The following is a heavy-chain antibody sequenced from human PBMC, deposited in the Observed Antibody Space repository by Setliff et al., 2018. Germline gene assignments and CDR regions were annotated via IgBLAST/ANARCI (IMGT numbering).Heavy chain of an antibody. CDR3: ARGGGGYHAAS. V-gene: IGHV4-4*02. CDR2: IYHDGNT. J-gene: IGHJ5*02. CDR1: GVSVNSLTW. D-gene: IGHD2-2*01. Sequence: TLSLTCAVSGVSVNSLTWWSWVRQSPGKGLEWIGHIYHDGNTKSYPSVHFNQSLKSRVTMPVDKSKNHFSLELTSVTAADTAVYYCARGGGGYHAASWGQGILVNVSS.